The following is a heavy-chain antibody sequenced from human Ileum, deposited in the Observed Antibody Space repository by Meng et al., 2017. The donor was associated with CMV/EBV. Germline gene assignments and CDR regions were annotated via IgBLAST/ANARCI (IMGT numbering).Heavy chain of an antibody. V-gene: IGHV2-5*02. CDR2: IHGGGGK. D-gene: IGHD6-6*01. CDR1: GFSLTTNVES. CDR3: VHRYSSSSGQVS. Sequence: QIPLKNVCPTLVNPTQTLTLTCTFSGFSLTTNVESVGWIRQPPGKALEWLALIHGGGGKQYSPSLQSRLTATRDTSKNQVVLTMTNMDPVDTATYYCVHRYSSSSGQVSWGQGTLVTVSS. J-gene: IGHJ5*02.